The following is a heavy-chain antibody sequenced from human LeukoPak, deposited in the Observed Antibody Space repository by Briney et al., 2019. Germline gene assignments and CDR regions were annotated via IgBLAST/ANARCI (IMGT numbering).Heavy chain of an antibody. CDR3: ARVRKQYYYDRSHHRDASDI. CDR2: INWNGRNV. V-gene: IGHV3-20*04. D-gene: IGHD3-22*01. CDR1: GFTFDDYG. Sequence: GGSLRLSCATSGFTFDDYGMNWVRQAPGKGLEWVSNINWNGRNVDYADSVKGRFTISRDKAKNSLHLQMNSLRAEDTAVYYCARVRKQYYYDRSHHRDASDIWGQGTMVIVSS. J-gene: IGHJ3*02.